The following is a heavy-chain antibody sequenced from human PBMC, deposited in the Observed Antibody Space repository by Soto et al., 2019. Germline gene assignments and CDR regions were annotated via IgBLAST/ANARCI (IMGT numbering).Heavy chain of an antibody. Sequence: QVQLVQSGAEVKKPGSSVKVSCKASGGTFSSYAISWVRQAPGHGLEWMGGIIPIFGTANYAQKFQGRVTITADESTSTAYMELSSLRSEDTAVYYCARYLYYDYVWGSYRTDAFDIWGQGTMVTVSS. D-gene: IGHD3-16*02. CDR2: IIPIFGTA. J-gene: IGHJ3*02. CDR1: GGTFSSYA. CDR3: ARYLYYDYVWGSYRTDAFDI. V-gene: IGHV1-69*01.